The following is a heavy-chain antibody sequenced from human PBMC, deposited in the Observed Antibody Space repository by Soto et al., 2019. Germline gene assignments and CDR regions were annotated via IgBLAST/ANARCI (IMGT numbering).Heavy chain of an antibody. CDR2: IYQSGVT. Sequence: PSETLSLTCNVSGASISGNYWSWIRQPPGKALQWIGFIYQSGVTSYNPSLASRVSISLDRSNNQCSLKLKSVTAADTAVYFCAGMPYTSGLRFDPWGPGTLVTVSS. CDR3: AGMPYTSGLRFDP. V-gene: IGHV4-30-2*01. J-gene: IGHJ5*02. CDR1: GASISGNY. D-gene: IGHD6-19*01.